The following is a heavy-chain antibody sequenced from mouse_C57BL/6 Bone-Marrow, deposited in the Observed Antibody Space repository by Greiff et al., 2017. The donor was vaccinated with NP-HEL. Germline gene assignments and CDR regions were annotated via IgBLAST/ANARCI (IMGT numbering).Heavy chain of an antibody. J-gene: IGHJ2*01. CDR3: ARSETAQAGYYFDY. Sequence: QVQLKESGAELVRPGTSVKMSCKASGYTFTNYWIGWAKQRPGHGLEWIGDIYPGGGYTNHNEKFKGKATLTADKSSSTAYMQFSSLTSEDSAIYYCARSETAQAGYYFDYWGQGTTLTVSS. CDR1: GYTFTNYW. D-gene: IGHD3-2*02. V-gene: IGHV1-63*01. CDR2: IYPGGGYT.